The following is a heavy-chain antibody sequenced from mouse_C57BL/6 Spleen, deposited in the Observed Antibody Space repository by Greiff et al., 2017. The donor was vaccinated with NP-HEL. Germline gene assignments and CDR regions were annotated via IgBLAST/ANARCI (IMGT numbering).Heavy chain of an antibody. CDR2: INPKNGGT. Sequence: VQLQQSGPELVKPGASVKISCKASGYPFTDYYMNWVKQSHGKSLEWIGDINPKNGGTSYNQKFKGKATLTVDKSSSPAYMELRSLTSEESAVYYCARGLGSSGQGAMDDWGQGTSVTVSS. CDR3: ARGLGSSGQGAMDD. D-gene: IGHD3-2*02. CDR1: GYPFTDYY. V-gene: IGHV1-26*01. J-gene: IGHJ4*01.